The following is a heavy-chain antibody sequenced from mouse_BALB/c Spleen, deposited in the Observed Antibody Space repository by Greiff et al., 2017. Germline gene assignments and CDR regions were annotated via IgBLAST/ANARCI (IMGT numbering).Heavy chain of an antibody. CDR2: INPGSGGT. J-gene: IGHJ2*01. V-gene: IGHV1-54*01. D-gene: IGHD2-2*01. Sequence: VQLQQSGAELVRPGTSVKVSCKASGYAFTNYLIEWVKQRPGQGLEWIGVINPGSGGTNYNEKFKGKATLTADKSSSTAYMQLSSLTSDDSAVYFCARGGGGYLFDYWGQGTTLTVSS. CDR1: GYAFTNYL. CDR3: ARGGGGYLFDY.